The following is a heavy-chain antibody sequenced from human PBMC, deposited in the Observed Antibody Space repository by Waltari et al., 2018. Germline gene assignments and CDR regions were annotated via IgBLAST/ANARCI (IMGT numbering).Heavy chain of an antibody. D-gene: IGHD6-19*01. CDR2: ISYDGSNK. J-gene: IGHJ4*02. Sequence: QVQLVESGGGVVQPGRSLRLSCAASGFPFSSSGMHWVRQAPGKGLEWVAVISYDGSNKYYADSVKGRFTISRDNSKNTLYLQMNSLRAEDTAVYYCAKDYDGSGWYWGQGTLVTVSS. CDR1: GFPFSSSG. CDR3: AKDYDGSGWY. V-gene: IGHV3-30*18.